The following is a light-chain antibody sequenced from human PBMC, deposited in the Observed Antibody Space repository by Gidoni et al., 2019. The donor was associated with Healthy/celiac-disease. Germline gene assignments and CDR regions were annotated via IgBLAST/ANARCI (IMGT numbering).Light chain of an antibody. J-gene: IGKJ4*01. CDR3: QQRSNWALT. V-gene: IGKV3-11*01. Sequence: IVPTHSPPTLSLSPGERATPSCTASQSVSSYLAWYQQKPGQAPRLLIYYASNRATGIPARFSGSGSGTDFTLTISSLEPEDFAVYYCQQRSNWALTFGGGTKVEIK. CDR2: YAS. CDR1: QSVSSY.